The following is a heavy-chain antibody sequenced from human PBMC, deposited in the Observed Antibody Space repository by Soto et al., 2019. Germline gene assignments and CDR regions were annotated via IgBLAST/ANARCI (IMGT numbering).Heavy chain of an antibody. Sequence: EVKLLESGGGLVQPGGSLRLSCTASGFAFDRFAMNCVRQAPGKGLQWVSSISYSGGSRYYADSVKGRFTVSRDNSTKTLFLQINNLRPEDTAVDYCAKATDTEYYDIDYWGQGTLVTVAS. V-gene: IGHV3-23*01. D-gene: IGHD3-9*01. J-gene: IGHJ4*02. CDR3: AKATDTEYYDIDY. CDR1: GFAFDRFA. CDR2: ISYSGGSR.